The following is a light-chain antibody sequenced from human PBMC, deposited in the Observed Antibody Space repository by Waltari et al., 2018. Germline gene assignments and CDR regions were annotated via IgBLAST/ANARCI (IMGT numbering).Light chain of an antibody. J-gene: IGKJ2*01. CDR3: QQYYSTPYT. CDR1: RTPLYSPNDKQY. CDR2: GAS. V-gene: IGKV4-1*01. Sequence: IVMTQSPASLAVSLGARATIGCKSARTPLYSPNDKQYLAWFQQKPGQPPKLLIYGASTRESGVPDRFSGSGSETDFTLTISSLQAEDVAVYYCQQYYSTPYTFGQGTKLEIK.